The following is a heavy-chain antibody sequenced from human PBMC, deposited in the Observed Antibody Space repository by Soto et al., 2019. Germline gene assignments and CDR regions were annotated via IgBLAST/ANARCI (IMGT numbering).Heavy chain of an antibody. CDR2: ISSSGSTI. D-gene: IGHD3-3*01. V-gene: IGHV3-11*01. Sequence: PGGSLRLSCAASGFTFSDYYMSWIRQAPGKGLEWVSYISSSGSTIYYADSVKGRFTISRDNAKNSLYLQMNSLRAEDTAVYYCARDYDFWSGYQTDTENWFDPWGQGTLVTVSS. CDR1: GFTFSDYY. CDR3: ARDYDFWSGYQTDTENWFDP. J-gene: IGHJ5*02.